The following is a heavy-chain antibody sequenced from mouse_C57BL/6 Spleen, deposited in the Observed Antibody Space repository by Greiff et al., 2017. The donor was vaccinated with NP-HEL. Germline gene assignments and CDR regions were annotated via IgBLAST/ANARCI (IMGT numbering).Heavy chain of an antibody. Sequence: EVQVVESEGGLVQPGSSMKLSCTASGFTFSDYYMAWVRQVPEKGLEWVANINYDGSSTYYLDSLKSRFIISRDNAKNILYLQMSSLKSEDTATYYCARDSNEYYFDYWGQGTTRTVSS. CDR1: GFTFSDYY. V-gene: IGHV5-16*01. D-gene: IGHD2-5*01. CDR2: INYDGSST. J-gene: IGHJ2*01. CDR3: ARDSNEYYFDY.